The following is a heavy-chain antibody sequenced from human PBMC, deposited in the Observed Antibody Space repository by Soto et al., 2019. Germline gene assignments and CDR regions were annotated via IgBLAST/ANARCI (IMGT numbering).Heavy chain of an antibody. Sequence: GASVKVSCKASGYTFTSYGISWVRQAPGQGLEWMGWINTNSGGTNYAQKFQGWVTMTRDTSISTAYMELSRLRSDDTAVYYCARGGDYDFWSGSFGMDVWGQGTTVTVSS. CDR3: ARGGDYDFWSGSFGMDV. D-gene: IGHD3-3*01. J-gene: IGHJ6*02. V-gene: IGHV1-2*04. CDR2: INTNSGGT. CDR1: GYTFTSYG.